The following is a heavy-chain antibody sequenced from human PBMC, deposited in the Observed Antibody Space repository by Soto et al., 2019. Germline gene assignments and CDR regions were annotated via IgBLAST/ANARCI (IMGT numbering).Heavy chain of an antibody. Sequence: GGSLRLSCAAFGFTFSSYAMHWVRQAPGKGLEWVAVISYDGSNKYYADSVKGRFTISRDNSKNTLYLQMNSLRAEDTAVYYCARGRLLWFGDPRSYYGMDVWGQGTTVTVSS. V-gene: IGHV3-30-3*01. CDR1: GFTFSSYA. CDR2: ISYDGSNK. D-gene: IGHD3-10*01. J-gene: IGHJ6*02. CDR3: ARGRLLWFGDPRSYYGMDV.